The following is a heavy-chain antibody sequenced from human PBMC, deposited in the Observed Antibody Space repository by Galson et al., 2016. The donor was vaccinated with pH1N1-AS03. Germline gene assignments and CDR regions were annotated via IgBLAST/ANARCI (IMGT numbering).Heavy chain of an antibody. D-gene: IGHD3-22*01. J-gene: IGHJ4*02. CDR1: GFDFSRSP. V-gene: IGHV3-30*09. CDR3: ARGRVFDDSYYGLDV. CDR2: ISFESSNK. Sequence: SLRLSCATSGFDFSRSPMHWVRQAPGKGLEWVSVISFESSNKRYADSVEGRLVISRDNSNNMVYLQMNSLRSEETAVYYCARGRVFDDSYYGLDVWGQGALVTVSS.